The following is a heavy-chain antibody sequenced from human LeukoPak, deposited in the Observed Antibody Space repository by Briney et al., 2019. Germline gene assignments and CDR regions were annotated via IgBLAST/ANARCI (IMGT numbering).Heavy chain of an antibody. Sequence: GGSLRLSCAASEFTVSSNYMSWVRQAPGKGLEWISVLYSGGSTNYADSVKGRFTTSRDDSKNTLYLQMNSLRAEDTAVYFCARETSAYWGQGTLVTVSS. CDR2: LYSGGST. CDR3: ARETSAY. V-gene: IGHV3-53*01. J-gene: IGHJ4*02. CDR1: EFTVSSNY.